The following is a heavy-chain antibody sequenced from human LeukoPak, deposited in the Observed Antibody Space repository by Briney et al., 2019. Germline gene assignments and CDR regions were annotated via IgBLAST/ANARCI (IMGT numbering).Heavy chain of an antibody. Sequence: ESLKISCKGSGYSFSNYWIGWARQMPGKGLEWMGVINPSDSDTRYSPSLQGQVTISADRSISTAYLQWSSLKASDTAMYYCAKRLTSGGRGDYWGQGTLVTVSS. CDR3: AKRLTSGGRGDY. CDR2: INPSDSDT. D-gene: IGHD2-15*01. CDR1: GYSFSNYW. J-gene: IGHJ4*02. V-gene: IGHV5-51*01.